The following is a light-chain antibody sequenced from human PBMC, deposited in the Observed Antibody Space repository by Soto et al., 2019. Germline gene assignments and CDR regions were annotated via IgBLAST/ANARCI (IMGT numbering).Light chain of an antibody. J-gene: IGKJ1*01. V-gene: IGKV1-5*03. CDR3: QQYNDYSWT. Sequence: IQMTQSPSTLSASVGDRVAITCRASQSIGIWLAWYQKKPGKAPRFLVYKASTLQTGVPSRFSDSGSGTEFTLTISSLQPDDFATYFCQQYNDYSWTFGQGTKVEIQ. CDR2: KAS. CDR1: QSIGIW.